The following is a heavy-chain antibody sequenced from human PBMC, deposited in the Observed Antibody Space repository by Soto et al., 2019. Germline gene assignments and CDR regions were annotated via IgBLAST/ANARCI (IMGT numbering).Heavy chain of an antibody. CDR1: GFTFSDYY. Sequence: LRLSCAASGFTFSDYYMSWIRQAPGKGLEWVSYISSSSSYTNYADSVKGRFTISRDNAKNSLYLQMNSLRAEDTAVYYCAREIAARPVRGYYYYGMDVWGQGTTVTVSS. V-gene: IGHV3-11*06. CDR2: ISSSSSYT. D-gene: IGHD6-6*01. J-gene: IGHJ6*02. CDR3: AREIAARPVRGYYYYGMDV.